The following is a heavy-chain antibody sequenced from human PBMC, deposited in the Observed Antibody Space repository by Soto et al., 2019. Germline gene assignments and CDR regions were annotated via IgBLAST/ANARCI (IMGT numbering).Heavy chain of an antibody. CDR1: GFTFSSYD. V-gene: IGHV3-13*01. Sequence: PGGSLRLSCAASGFTFSSYDMHWVRQATGKGLEWVSAIGTAGDTYYPGSVKGRFTISRDNAKNTLYLQMNSLRAEDSAVYYCARVAGVNGDYVNWFDPWGQGTLVTVLL. CDR3: ARVAGVNGDYVNWFDP. CDR2: IGTAGDT. D-gene: IGHD4-17*01. J-gene: IGHJ5*02.